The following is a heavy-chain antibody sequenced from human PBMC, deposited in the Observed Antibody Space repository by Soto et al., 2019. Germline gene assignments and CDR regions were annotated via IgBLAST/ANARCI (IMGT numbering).Heavy chain of an antibody. V-gene: IGHV4-61*05. D-gene: IGHD2-21*02. J-gene: IGHJ5*02. Sequence: PSETLSLTCTVSVGSISSSSYYWGWIRQPPGKGLEWIGYIYYSGSTNYNPSLKSRVTISVDTSKNQFSLKLSSVTAADTAVYYCARGNSGRWFDPWGQGTLVTVSS. CDR1: VGSISSSSYY. CDR3: ARGNSGRWFDP. CDR2: IYYSGST.